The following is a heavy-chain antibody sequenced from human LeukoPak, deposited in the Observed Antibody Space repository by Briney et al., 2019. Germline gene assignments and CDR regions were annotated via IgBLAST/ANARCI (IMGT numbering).Heavy chain of an antibody. CDR3: ATADYVSIAALGYCYYYMDV. J-gene: IGHJ6*03. V-gene: IGHV3-73*01. Sequence: PGGSLRLPCAASGFTFSGSAMHWVRQASGKGLEWVGRIRSKANSYATAYAASVKGRFTISRDDSKNTAYLQMNSLKTEDTAVYYCATADYVSIAALGYCYYYMDVWGKGTTVTVSS. CDR2: IRSKANSYAT. D-gene: IGHD6-6*01. CDR1: GFTFSGSA.